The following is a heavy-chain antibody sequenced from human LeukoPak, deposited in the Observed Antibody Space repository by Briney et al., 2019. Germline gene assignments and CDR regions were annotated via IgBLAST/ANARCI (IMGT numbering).Heavy chain of an antibody. V-gene: IGHV1-2*02. Sequence: EASVKVSCKASGYTFTGYDMHWVRQAPGQGLEWMGWINPNSGGTNYAQKFQGRVTMTRDTCISTAYMELSRLRSDDTAVYYCARFMITFGGVIDPWGQGTMVTVSS. CDR3: ARFMITFGGVIDP. CDR1: GYTFTGYD. D-gene: IGHD3-16*01. J-gene: IGHJ3*01. CDR2: INPNSGGT.